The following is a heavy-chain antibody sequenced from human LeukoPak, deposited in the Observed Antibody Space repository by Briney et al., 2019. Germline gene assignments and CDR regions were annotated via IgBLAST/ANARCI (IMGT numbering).Heavy chain of an antibody. V-gene: IGHV1-2*02. CDR2: INPNSGGT. D-gene: IGHD6-19*01. CDR1: GYTFTGYY. CDR3: ARDRPLLYSSAWLGNDY. Sequence: GASVKVSCKASGYTFTGYYMHWVRQAPGQGLEWMGWINPNSGGTNYAQKFQGRVTMTRDTSISTAYMELSRLRSDDTAVYYCARDRPLLYSSAWLGNDYWGQGTLVTVSS. J-gene: IGHJ4*02.